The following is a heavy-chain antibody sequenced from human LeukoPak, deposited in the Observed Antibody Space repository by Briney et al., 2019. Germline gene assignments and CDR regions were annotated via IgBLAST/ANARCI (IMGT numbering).Heavy chain of an antibody. CDR3: AKLLPVRGYCSSTSCSSQPGY. J-gene: IGHJ4*02. D-gene: IGHD2-2*01. CDR1: GFSFDEFG. Sequence: PGGSLRLSCAASGFSFDEFGMSWVRQPPGKGLEWVSGINWNGGGTGYADSVKGRFTISRDNAKNSLYLQMNSLRAEDTAVYYCAKLLPVRGYCSSTSCSSQPGYWGQGTLVTVSS. CDR2: INWNGGGT. V-gene: IGHV3-20*04.